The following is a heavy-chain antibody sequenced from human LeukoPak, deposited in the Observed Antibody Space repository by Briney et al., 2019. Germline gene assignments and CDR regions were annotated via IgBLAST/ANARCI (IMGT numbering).Heavy chain of an antibody. CDR1: GYTFTSYY. D-gene: IGHD3-9*01. CDR3: ARDPSYYDILTGYDHDAFDI. Sequence: ASVKVSCKASGYTFTSYYMHWVRQAPGQGLEWMGIINPSLGSTSYAQKFQGRVTMTRDTSTSTVYMELSSLRSEDTAVYYCARDPSYYDILTGYDHDAFDIWGQGTMVTVSS. V-gene: IGHV1-46*01. CDR2: INPSLGST. J-gene: IGHJ3*02.